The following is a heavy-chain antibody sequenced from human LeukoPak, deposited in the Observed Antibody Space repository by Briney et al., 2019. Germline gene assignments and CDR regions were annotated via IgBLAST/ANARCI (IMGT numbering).Heavy chain of an antibody. D-gene: IGHD6-19*01. Sequence: PSDTLSLTCTVSGGSISSYYWSWIRQPPGKGLEWIGYIYYSGSTNYNPSLKSRVTISVDTSKNQFSLKLSSVTAADTAVYYCARHRGIAVAGVGMDVWGQGTTVTVSS. CDR3: ARHRGIAVAGVGMDV. V-gene: IGHV4-59*08. CDR2: IYYSGST. CDR1: GGSISSYY. J-gene: IGHJ6*02.